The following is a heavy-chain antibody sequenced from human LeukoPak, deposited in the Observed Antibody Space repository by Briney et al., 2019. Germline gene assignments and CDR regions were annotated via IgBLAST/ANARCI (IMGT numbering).Heavy chain of an antibody. J-gene: IGHJ4*02. CDR1: GFTFSSYE. Sequence: GGSLRLSCAASGFTFSSYEMNWVRQAPGKGLEWVSAISGSGGSTYYADSVKGRFTISRDNSKNTLYLQMNSLRAEDTAVYYCAKDKGSGSPYYFDYWGQGTLVTVSS. D-gene: IGHD3-10*01. CDR3: AKDKGSGSPYYFDY. V-gene: IGHV3-23*01. CDR2: ISGSGGST.